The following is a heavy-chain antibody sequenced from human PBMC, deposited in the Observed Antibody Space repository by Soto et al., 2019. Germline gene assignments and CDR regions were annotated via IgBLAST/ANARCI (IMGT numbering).Heavy chain of an antibody. V-gene: IGHV3-30*18. J-gene: IGHJ4*02. CDR2: ISYDGSNK. CDR3: ANVGYYDFWGETT. CDR1: GFTFSSYG. D-gene: IGHD3-3*01. Sequence: GGSLRLSCAASGFTFSSYGMHWVRQAPGKGLEWVAVISYDGSNKYYADSVKGRFTISRDNSKNTLFLQMNSLRAEDTAVYYCANVGYYDFWGETTGGQGTLVTVSS.